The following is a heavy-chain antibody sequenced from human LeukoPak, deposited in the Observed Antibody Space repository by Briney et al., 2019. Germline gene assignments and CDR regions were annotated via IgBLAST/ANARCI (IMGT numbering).Heavy chain of an antibody. CDR1: GFPFSSHA. CDR3: AKEILLNDY. Sequence: PGGSLRLSCAVSGFPFSSHAMTWVRQAPGKGLEWVSGISIGDSTFYADSVKGRFTISRDKSKNTLYLQMNSLRAEDTAVYYCAKEILLNDYWGQGTLVTVSS. CDR2: ISIGDST. J-gene: IGHJ4*02. V-gene: IGHV3-23*01.